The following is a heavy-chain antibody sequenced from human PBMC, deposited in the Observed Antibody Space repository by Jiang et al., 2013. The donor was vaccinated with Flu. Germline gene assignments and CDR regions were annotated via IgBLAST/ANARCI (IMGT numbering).Heavy chain of an antibody. CDR2: INTNTGNP. Sequence: QSGSELKKPGASVKVSCKASGYSFTSYGMNWVRQAPGQGLEWMGWINTNTGNPTYAQGFTGRFVFSLDTSVSTAYLQISSLKAEDTAVYYCARKEYCSGGTCYSLYNYFESWGQGTLVTVSS. V-gene: IGHV7-4-1*02. CDR1: GYSFTSYG. J-gene: IGHJ5*01. D-gene: IGHD2-15*01. CDR3: ARKEYCSGGTCYSLYNYFES.